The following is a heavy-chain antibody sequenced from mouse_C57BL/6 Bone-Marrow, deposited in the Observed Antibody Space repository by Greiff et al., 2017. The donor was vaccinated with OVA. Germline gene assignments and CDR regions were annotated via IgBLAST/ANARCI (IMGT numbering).Heavy chain of an antibody. CDR3: AKKGFIPYWYFDV. CDR2: IWRGGST. V-gene: IGHV2-5*01. Sequence: QVQLQQSGPGLVQPSQSLSITCTVSGFSLTSYGVHWVRQSPGKGLEWLGVIWRGGSTDYNAAFMSRLSITKDNSKSQVFFKMNSLQADDTAIYYCAKKGFIPYWYFDVWGTGTTVTVSS. CDR1: GFSLTSYG. J-gene: IGHJ1*03. D-gene: IGHD1-1*01.